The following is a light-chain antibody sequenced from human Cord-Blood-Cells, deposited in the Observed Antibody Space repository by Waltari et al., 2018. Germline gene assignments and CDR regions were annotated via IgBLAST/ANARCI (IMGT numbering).Light chain of an antibody. CDR1: QSVLYSSKNKNY. V-gene: IGKV4-1*01. J-gene: IGKJ1*01. CDR2: WAS. CDR3: QQYYSTPWT. Sequence: DIVMTPSPDSLAVSLGERAPINCNSSQSVLYSSKNKNYLAWYQQKPGQPPKLLIYWASTRESGVPDRFSGSGSGTDFTLTISSLQAEDVAVYYCQQYYSTPWTFGQGTKVEIK.